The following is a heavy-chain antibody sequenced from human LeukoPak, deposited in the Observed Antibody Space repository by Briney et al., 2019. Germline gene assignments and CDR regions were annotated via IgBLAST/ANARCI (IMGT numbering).Heavy chain of an antibody. D-gene: IGHD3-9*01. V-gene: IGHV1-2*02. CDR3: ARADYNYDILTGYLNWFDP. CDR1: GYTFTGYY. J-gene: IGHJ5*02. Sequence: ASVKVSCKASGYTFTGYYMHWVRQAPGQGLEWMGWIDPNSGGTNYAQKFQGRVTMTRDTSISTAYMELSRLRSDDTAVYYCARADYNYDILTGYLNWFDPWGQGTLVTVSS. CDR2: IDPNSGGT.